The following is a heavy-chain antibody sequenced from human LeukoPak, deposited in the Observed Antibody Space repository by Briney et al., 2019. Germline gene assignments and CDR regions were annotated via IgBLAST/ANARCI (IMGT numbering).Heavy chain of an antibody. J-gene: IGHJ6*03. D-gene: IGHD3-10*01. V-gene: IGHV3-23*01. CDR2: ISGSGGST. Sequence: GGSLRLSCAASGFTFSSYGMSWVRQAPGKGLEWVSAISGSGGSTYYADSVKGRFTISRDNSKNTLYLQMNSLRAEDTAVYYCAKGTGSWYYYYYMDVWGKGTTVTVSS. CDR1: GFTFSSYG. CDR3: AKGTGSWYYYYYMDV.